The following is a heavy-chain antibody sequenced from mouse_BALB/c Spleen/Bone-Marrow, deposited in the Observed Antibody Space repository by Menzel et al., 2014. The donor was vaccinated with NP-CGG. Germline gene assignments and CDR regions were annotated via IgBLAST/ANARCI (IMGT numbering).Heavy chain of an antibody. Sequence: EVQRVESGGGLVQPGGSLKLSCAASGFDFSRYWMSWVRQAPGKGLEWIGEINPDSSTINYTPSLKDKFIISRDNAKXTLYLQMRKVRSEDTALYYCARLNYYGNLFVWGAGTTVTVSS. CDR1: GFDFSRYW. V-gene: IGHV4-1*02. D-gene: IGHD1-1*01. CDR3: ARLNYYGNLFV. CDR2: INPDSSTI. J-gene: IGHJ1*01.